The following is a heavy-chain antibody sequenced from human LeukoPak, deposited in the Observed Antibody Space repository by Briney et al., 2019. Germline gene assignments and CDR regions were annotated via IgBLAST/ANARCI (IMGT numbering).Heavy chain of an antibody. Sequence: ASVKVSCKASGYTFTGYYMHWVRQAPGQGLEWMGWINPNSGGTNYAQKFQGRVTMTRDTSISTAYMELSRLRSEDTAVYYCATVFFDFLAAADHNWFDPWGQGTLVTVSS. J-gene: IGHJ5*02. CDR2: INPNSGGT. CDR3: ATVFFDFLAAADHNWFDP. D-gene: IGHD6-13*01. V-gene: IGHV1-2*02. CDR1: GYTFTGYY.